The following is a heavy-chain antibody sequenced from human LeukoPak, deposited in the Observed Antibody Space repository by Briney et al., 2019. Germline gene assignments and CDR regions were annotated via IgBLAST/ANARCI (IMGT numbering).Heavy chain of an antibody. D-gene: IGHD1-26*01. V-gene: IGHV3-23*01. CDR3: VKDIGTVGASPFDY. CDR2: ISGSGLNT. CDR1: GFTFSNNA. Sequence: PGGSLRLSCAASGFTFSNNALGWVRQAPGKGLEWVSVISGSGLNTYYTDSVKGRFTISRDNSKNTLSLQMNSLRAEDTAVYYCVKDIGTVGASPFDYWGQGTLVSVSS. J-gene: IGHJ4*02.